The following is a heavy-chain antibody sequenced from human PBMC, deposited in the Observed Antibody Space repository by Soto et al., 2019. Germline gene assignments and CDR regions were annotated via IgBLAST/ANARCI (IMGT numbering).Heavy chain of an antibody. V-gene: IGHV3-33*06. CDR3: AKDDDTSSHFSLLDF. CDR2: SWSGGRGE. J-gene: IGHJ4*02. D-gene: IGHD3-22*01. Sequence: GGSLRLSCAASGFTFSHYGIHWVRQAPGKGLEWVGLSWSGGRGEDCADSVRGRFTISRDYSKATVYLQMNSLRVEDTAVYYCAKDDDTSSHFSLLDFRGQGTQVTVSS. CDR1: GFTFSHYG.